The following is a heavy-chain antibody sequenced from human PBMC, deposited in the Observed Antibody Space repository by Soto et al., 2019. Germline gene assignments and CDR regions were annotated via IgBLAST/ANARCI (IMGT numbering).Heavy chain of an antibody. CDR2: ISSSSSTI. V-gene: IGHV3-48*02. CDR1: GFTFSSYS. J-gene: IGHJ4*02. D-gene: IGHD3-22*01. Sequence: PGGSLRLSCAASGFTFSSYSMNWVRQAPGKGLEWVSYISSSSSTIYYADSVKGRFTISRDNAKNSLYLQMNSLRDEDTAVYYCACYDPNYYDSSGYSGYWGQGTLVTVSS. CDR3: ACYDPNYYDSSGYSGY.